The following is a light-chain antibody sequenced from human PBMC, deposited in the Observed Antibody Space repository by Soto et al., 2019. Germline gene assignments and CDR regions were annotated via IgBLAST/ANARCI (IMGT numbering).Light chain of an antibody. J-gene: IGLJ3*02. V-gene: IGLV2-11*01. CDR2: DVS. Sequence: QSALTQPRSVSGSTGQSVTISCTGASSDVGGYNYVSWYQQHPGKAPKLMIYDVSKRPSGVPDRFSGSKSGNTASLTISGLQAEDAADYYCCSYAGSYTGVFGGGTKLTVL. CDR3: CSYAGSYTGV. CDR1: SSDVGGYNY.